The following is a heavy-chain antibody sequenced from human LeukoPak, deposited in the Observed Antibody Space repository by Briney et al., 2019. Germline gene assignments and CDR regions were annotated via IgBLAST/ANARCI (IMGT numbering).Heavy chain of an antibody. J-gene: IGHJ5*02. D-gene: IGHD6-13*01. V-gene: IGHV3-23*01. CDR1: GFIFSNYA. Sequence: GGFLRLSCAASGFIFSNYALMWVRQAPGKGLEWVSSITGRGDDTFYADSVKGRFSLSRDNSKNMLYLQMYSLGVEDTAIYYCAKGAAAGLVDWFDPWGQGTLVTVSS. CDR2: ITGRGDDT. CDR3: AKGAAAGLVDWFDP.